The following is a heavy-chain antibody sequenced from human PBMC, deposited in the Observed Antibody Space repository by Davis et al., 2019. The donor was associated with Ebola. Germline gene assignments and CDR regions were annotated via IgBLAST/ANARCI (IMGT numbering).Heavy chain of an antibody. J-gene: IGHJ6*02. Sequence: GGSLRLSCAASGFTVSSNHLSWVRQAPGKGLEWVSKISSKSTRTEYADSVRGRFTISRDNSKNLLLLEMSSLRAEDTAVYYCAREGFYFYGMDVWGQGTTVTVSS. V-gene: IGHV3-11*06. D-gene: IGHD2/OR15-2a*01. CDR3: AREGFYFYGMDV. CDR2: ISSKSTRT. CDR1: GFTVSSNH.